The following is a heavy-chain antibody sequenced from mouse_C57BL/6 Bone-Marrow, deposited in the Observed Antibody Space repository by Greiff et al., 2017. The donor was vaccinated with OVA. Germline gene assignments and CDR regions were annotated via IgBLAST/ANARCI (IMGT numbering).Heavy chain of an antibody. V-gene: IGHV1-26*01. D-gene: IGHD2-2*01. Sequence: EVQLQQSGPELVKPGASVKISCKASGYTFTDYYMNWVKQSHGKSLEWIGDINPNNGGTSYNQKFKGKATLTVDKSSSTAYMELRSLTSEDSAVYYCARRGMVTTRYAMDYWGQGTSVTVSS. J-gene: IGHJ4*01. CDR1: GYTFTDYY. CDR3: ARRGMVTTRYAMDY. CDR2: INPNNGGT.